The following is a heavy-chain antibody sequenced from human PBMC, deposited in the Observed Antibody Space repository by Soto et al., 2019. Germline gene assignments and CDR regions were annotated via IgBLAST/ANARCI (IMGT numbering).Heavy chain of an antibody. Sequence: EVHLVESGGGLVQPGGSLRLSCAASGFTFSSYSLNWVRQAPGKGLEWVSYITSSGTTVYYADSVRGRFTISRDNAKNSLYLQMNTLRDGYTVVYYCAGGSVSCPYDFDFCGLGTVVTVSS. CDR3: AGGSVSCPYDFDF. D-gene: IGHD2-2*01. J-gene: IGHJ4*02. V-gene: IGHV3-48*02. CDR2: ITSSGTTV. CDR1: GFTFSSYS.